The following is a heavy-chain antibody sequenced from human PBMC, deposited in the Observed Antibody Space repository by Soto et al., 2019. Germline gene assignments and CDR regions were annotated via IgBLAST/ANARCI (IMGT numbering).Heavy chain of an antibody. CDR1: GFTFSSYG. D-gene: IGHD1-20*01. V-gene: IGHV3-30*18. Sequence: QVQLVESGGGVVQPGRSLRLSCAASGFTFSSYGMHWVRQAPGKGLEWVAVISYDGSNKYYADSVKGRFTISRDNSKNALYLQMNSLRAEDTAVYYCAQADCGYTCTNDYWGQGTLVTVSS. CDR3: AQADCGYTCTNDY. CDR2: ISYDGSNK. J-gene: IGHJ4*02.